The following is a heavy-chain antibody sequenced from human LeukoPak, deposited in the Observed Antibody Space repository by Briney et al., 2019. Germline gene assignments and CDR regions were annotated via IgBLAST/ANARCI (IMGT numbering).Heavy chain of an antibody. CDR3: AREGRLGDFDY. D-gene: IGHD3-16*01. J-gene: IGHJ4*02. Sequence: SETLSLTCTVSGGSISSGSYYWSWIRQPAGKGLGWIGRIYTSGSTNYNPSLKSRVTISVDTSKNQFSLKLSSVTAADTAVYYCAREGRLGDFDYWGQGTLVTVSS. CDR2: IYTSGST. CDR1: GGSISSGSYY. V-gene: IGHV4-61*02.